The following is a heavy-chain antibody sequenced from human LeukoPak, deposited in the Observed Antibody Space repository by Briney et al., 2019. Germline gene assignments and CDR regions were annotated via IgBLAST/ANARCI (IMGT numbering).Heavy chain of an antibody. CDR2: IRNSGGKT. CDR1: GFTFSSYA. J-gene: IGHJ4*02. D-gene: IGHD2-21*02. CDR3: ASTASYCGSDCYSYFDY. Sequence: PGGSLRLSWAASGFTFSSYAMRWVRRAPGMGLEWVSSIRNSGGKTYYADSVKGRFTISRDNSKNTVYLQMDSLRAEDTAVYYCASTASYCGSDCYSYFDYWGQGTLVTVSS. V-gene: IGHV3-23*01.